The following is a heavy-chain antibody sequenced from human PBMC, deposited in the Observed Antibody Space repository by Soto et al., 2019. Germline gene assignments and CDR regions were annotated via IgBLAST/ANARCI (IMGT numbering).Heavy chain of an antibody. D-gene: IGHD5-18*01. Sequence: SETLSLTCTVSGGSISSSSYYWGWIRQPPGKGLEWIGSIYYSGSTYYNPSLKSRVTISVDTSKNQFSLKLSSVTAADTAVYYFARHYGYEVFDDWGQGTLVTVFS. CDR2: IYYSGST. V-gene: IGHV4-39*01. J-gene: IGHJ4*02. CDR1: GGSISSSSYY. CDR3: ARHYGYEVFDD.